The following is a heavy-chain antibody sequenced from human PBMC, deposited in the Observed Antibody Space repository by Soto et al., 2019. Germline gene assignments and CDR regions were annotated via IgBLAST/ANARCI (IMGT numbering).Heavy chain of an antibody. V-gene: IGHV6-1*01. CDR3: ARGVAGSGFDL. CDR2: TYYRSNWRH. J-gene: IGHJ4*02. Sequence: SQTLSLTCAISGDSVSSNTAAWNWIRSSPSRGLEWLGRTYYRSNWRHDYAVSVKSRITVNPDTSKSHFSLQLNSATPDDTAVYYCARGVAGSGFDLWGQGTLVTVS. D-gene: IGHD6-19*01. CDR1: GDSVSSNTAA.